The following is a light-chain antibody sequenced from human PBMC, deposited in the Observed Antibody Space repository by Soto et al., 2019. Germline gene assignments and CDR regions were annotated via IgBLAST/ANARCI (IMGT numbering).Light chain of an antibody. J-gene: IGKJ2*01. CDR1: QSVISNY. V-gene: IGKV3-20*01. CDR3: HQYGSTPRT. Sequence: EIVLTQSPGTLSLSPGERATLSCRASQSVISNYFSWFQQKPGQAPRLLIYGIFSRATGIPDRFSGSGSGTDFTLTISGLEPEDFAVYYCHQYGSTPRTFGQGTKLEIK. CDR2: GIF.